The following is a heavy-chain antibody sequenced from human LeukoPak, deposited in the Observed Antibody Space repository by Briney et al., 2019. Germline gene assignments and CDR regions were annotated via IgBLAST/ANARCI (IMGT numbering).Heavy chain of an antibody. D-gene: IGHD3-3*01. CDR1: GYTFSDSY. CDR2: ISRTGSDT. CDR3: VRGHTILTH. V-gene: IGHV3-11*05. Sequence: GGSLRLSCAASGYTFSDSYMSWIRQAPGKGLEWVSYISRTGSDTNYADSVKGRFTISRDNAENSLYLQMSSLRAEDTAVYYCVRGHTILTHWGQGNLVTVSS. J-gene: IGHJ4*02.